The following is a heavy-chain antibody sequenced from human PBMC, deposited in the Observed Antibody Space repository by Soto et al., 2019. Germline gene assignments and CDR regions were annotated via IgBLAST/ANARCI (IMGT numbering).Heavy chain of an antibody. CDR3: ARVGGANAFDL. J-gene: IGHJ3*01. CDR2: INPGGGTA. D-gene: IGHD3-16*01. Sequence: QLQLVQSGADVKKPGASVNVSCKASGYAFTSYYIHWVRQAPGQGLEWMGIINPGGGTAGYAQKFQGRVTVTRDTSTSTVYMELNRLTSEDTAVYYCARVGGANAFDLWGQGTMVTVSS. CDR1: GYAFTSYY. V-gene: IGHV1-46*03.